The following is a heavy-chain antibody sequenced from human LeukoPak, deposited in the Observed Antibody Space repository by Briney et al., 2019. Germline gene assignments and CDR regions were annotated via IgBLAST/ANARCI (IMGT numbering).Heavy chain of an antibody. D-gene: IGHD4-17*01. J-gene: IGHJ1*01. CDR1: GGTFNSYA. V-gene: IGHV1-69*13. CDR3: ARVDYGDYGEYFQH. CDR2: IIPIFGTA. Sequence: ASVTVSYKASGGTFNSYAISWVRQAPGQGLEWMGGIIPIFGTANYAQKFQGRVTITADESTSTAYMELSSLRSEDTAVYYCARVDYGDYGEYFQHWGQGTLVTVSS.